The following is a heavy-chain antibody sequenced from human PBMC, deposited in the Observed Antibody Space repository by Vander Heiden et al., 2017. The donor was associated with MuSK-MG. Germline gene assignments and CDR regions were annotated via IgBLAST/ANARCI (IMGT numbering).Heavy chain of an antibody. J-gene: IGHJ4*02. V-gene: IGHV1-24*01. D-gene: IGHD3-16*02. CDR2: FDPEDGET. Sequence: QVQLVQSGAEVKKPGAPVNVSCKVSGYTLTELSMPWVGKAPGKGLEWMGGFDPEDGETIYAQKFQGRVTMTEDTSTDTAYMELSSLRSEDTAVYYCATDLITFGGVIAPLAYWGQGTLVTVSS. CDR3: ATDLITFGGVIAPLAY. CDR1: GYTLTELS.